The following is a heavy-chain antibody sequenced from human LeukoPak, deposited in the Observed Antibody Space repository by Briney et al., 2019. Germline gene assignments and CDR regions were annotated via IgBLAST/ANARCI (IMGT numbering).Heavy chain of an antibody. V-gene: IGHV4-34*01. J-gene: IGHJ5*02. CDR3: ARDSIVGATGKLDDSGWSWFDP. CDR2: INHSGST. D-gene: IGHD1-26*01. Sequence: SETLSLTCAVYGGSFSGYYWSWIRQPPGKGLEWIGEINHSGSTNYNPSLKSRVTISVDTSKNQFSLKLNSVTPEDTAVYYCARDSIVGATGKLDDSGWSWFDPWGQGTLVTVSS. CDR1: GGSFSGYY.